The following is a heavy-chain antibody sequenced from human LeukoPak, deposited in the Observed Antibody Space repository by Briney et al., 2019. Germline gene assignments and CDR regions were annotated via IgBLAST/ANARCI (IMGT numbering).Heavy chain of an antibody. CDR3: ARSPVVAAFDY. CDR1: GFTFSSYA. V-gene: IGHV3-30-3*01. CDR2: ISYDGSNK. Sequence: GGSLRLSCAASGFTFSSYAMHWVRQAPGKGLEWVAVISYDGSNKYYADSVKGRFTISRGNSKNTLYLQMNSLRAEDTAVYYCARSPVVAAFDYWGQGTLVTVSS. J-gene: IGHJ4*02. D-gene: IGHD2-15*01.